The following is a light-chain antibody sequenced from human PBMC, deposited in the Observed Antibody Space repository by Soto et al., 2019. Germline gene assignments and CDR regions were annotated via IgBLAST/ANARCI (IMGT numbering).Light chain of an antibody. Sequence: QSALTQPRSVSGSPGQSVTISCTGTSSDVGGYNYVSWYQQHPGKAPKVMIYDVSERPSGVPDRFSGSKSGNTASLTISGLQAEDEADYCCCSYAGSPRDVLGTGTKVTVL. CDR1: SSDVGGYNY. J-gene: IGLJ1*01. CDR2: DVS. CDR3: CSYAGSPRDV. V-gene: IGLV2-11*01.